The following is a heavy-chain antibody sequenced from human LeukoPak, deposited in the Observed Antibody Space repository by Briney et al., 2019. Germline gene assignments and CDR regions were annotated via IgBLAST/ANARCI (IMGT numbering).Heavy chain of an antibody. V-gene: IGHV1-18*01. J-gene: IGHJ5*02. CDR2: ISAYNGNT. CDR3: ARDRDIVVVVAATDQNWFDP. CDR1: GYTFTSYG. D-gene: IGHD2-15*01. Sequence: ASVKVSCKASGYTFTSYGISWVRQAPGQGLEWMGWISAYNGNTNYAQKLQGRVTMTTDTSTSTAYMELRSLRSDDTAVYYCARDRDIVVVVAATDQNWFDPWGQGTLVTVSS.